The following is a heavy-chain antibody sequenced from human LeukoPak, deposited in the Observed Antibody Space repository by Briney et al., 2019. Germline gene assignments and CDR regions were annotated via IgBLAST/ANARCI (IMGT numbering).Heavy chain of an antibody. CDR3: GRDIIVQGTSWNAFDI. J-gene: IGHJ3*02. Sequence: PGGSLRLSCAASGFTFSDYYMSWIRQAPGKGLEWVSYISSSGSTIYYADSVKGRFTISRDNAKNSLYLQMNSLRAEDTAVYYCGRDIIVQGTSWNAFDIWGQGTMVTVSS. CDR1: GFTFSDYY. V-gene: IGHV3-11*01. D-gene: IGHD2-2*01. CDR2: ISSSGSTI.